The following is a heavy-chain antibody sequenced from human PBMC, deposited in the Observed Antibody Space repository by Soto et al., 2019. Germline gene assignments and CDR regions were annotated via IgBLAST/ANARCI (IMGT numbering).Heavy chain of an antibody. CDR2: ISGSGDST. V-gene: IGHV3-23*01. CDR1: GFTFSSYA. Sequence: EVQLLENGGGLVQPGGSLRLSCAASGFTFSSYAMRSVGQAPGQGLEWVSAISGSGDSTYYADSVQGLVTISRDNSKNPLYLQLNSLGAEDTAVYYCASMCSGSFCSSWGQETMVT. J-gene: IGHJ5*02. CDR3: ASMCSGSFCSS. D-gene: IGHD3-10*02.